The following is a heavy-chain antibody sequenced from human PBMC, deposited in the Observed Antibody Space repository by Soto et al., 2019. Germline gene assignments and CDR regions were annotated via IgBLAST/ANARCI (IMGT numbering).Heavy chain of an antibody. Sequence: EVQLVESGGGLVQPGGSLRLSCAASGFTFGGYGRSGAGQAPGKGLEWVGNIKQDGSEKNYVDFVKGRFTISRDNAKNSLYLQMNSLRAEDTAVYYCARIASAGRGWDVWGQGTTVVVSS. CDR2: IKQDGSEK. CDR3: ARIASAGRGWDV. D-gene: IGHD6-13*01. V-gene: IGHV3-7*01. J-gene: IGHJ6*02. CDR1: GFTFGGYG.